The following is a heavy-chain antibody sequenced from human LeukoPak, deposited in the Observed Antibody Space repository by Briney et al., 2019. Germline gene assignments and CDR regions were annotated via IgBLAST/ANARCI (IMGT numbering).Heavy chain of an antibody. CDR2: ISSSGSTI. D-gene: IGHD3-3*01. CDR1: GFTFSSYA. V-gene: IGHV3-48*03. J-gene: IGHJ6*03. CDR3: ARGKKYDFWSGYSYYYYYMDV. Sequence: PGGSLRLCCAASGFTFSSYAMNWVRQAPGKGLEWVSYISSSGSTIYYADSVKGRFTISRDNAKNSLYLQMNSLRAEDTAVYYCARGKKYDFWSGYSYYYYYMDVWGKGTTVTVSS.